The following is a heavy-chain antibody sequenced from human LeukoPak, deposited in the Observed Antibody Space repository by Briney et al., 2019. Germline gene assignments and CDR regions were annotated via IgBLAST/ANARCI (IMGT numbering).Heavy chain of an antibody. Sequence: GGSLRLSCAASGFTFSSYAMHWVSQAPGRGLEWVAVISYDGSNKYYADSVKGRFTISRDNSKNTLYLQMNSLRAEDTAVYYCASGVAGTTAFDYWGQGTLVTVSS. CDR3: ASGVAGTTAFDY. CDR1: GFTFSSYA. CDR2: ISYDGSNK. J-gene: IGHJ4*02. V-gene: IGHV3-30-3*01. D-gene: IGHD6-19*01.